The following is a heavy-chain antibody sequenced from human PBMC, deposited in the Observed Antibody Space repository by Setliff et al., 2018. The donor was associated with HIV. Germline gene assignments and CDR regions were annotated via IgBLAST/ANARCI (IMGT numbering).Heavy chain of an antibody. V-gene: IGHV4-39*01. CDR2: IYYSGST. CDR3: ARLRREEQWLVRGWFDP. J-gene: IGHJ5*02. D-gene: IGHD6-19*01. Sequence: SETLSLTCTVSGGSINSTSYYWGWIRQPPGRGLEWIGSIYYSGSTYYNPSLKSRVTISVDTSKNQFSLKLSSVTAADTAVYYCARLRREEQWLVRGWFDPWGQGTLVTVSS. CDR1: GGSINSTSYY.